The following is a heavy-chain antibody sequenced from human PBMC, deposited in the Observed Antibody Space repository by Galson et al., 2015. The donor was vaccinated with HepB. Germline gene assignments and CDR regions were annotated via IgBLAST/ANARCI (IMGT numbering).Heavy chain of an antibody. J-gene: IGHJ4*02. V-gene: IGHV3-74*01. CDR1: EFTFSSYW. D-gene: IGHD1-26*01. CDR2: IKGDGSST. CDR3: ARGGIVGANRGFDS. Sequence: SLRLSCAASEFTFSSYWMHWVRQAPGKGLVWVSRIKGDGSSTSYADSVKGRFTISRDNAKNMLYLQTNSLRAEDTAVYYCARGGIVGANRGFDSWGQGTLVTVSS.